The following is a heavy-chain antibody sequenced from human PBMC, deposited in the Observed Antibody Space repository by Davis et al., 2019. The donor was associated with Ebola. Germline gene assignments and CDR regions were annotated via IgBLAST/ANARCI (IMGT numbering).Heavy chain of an antibody. V-gene: IGHV1-46*01. CDR2: INPSGGST. J-gene: IGHJ4*02. CDR3: ASSERSGWPDFDY. CDR1: GYTFTSYY. D-gene: IGHD6-19*01. Sequence: ASAKVSCKASGYTFTSYYMHWVRQAPGQGLEWMGIINPSGGSTSYAQKFQGRVTMTRDTSTSTVYMELSRLRSDDTAVYYCASSERSGWPDFDYWGQGTLVTVSS.